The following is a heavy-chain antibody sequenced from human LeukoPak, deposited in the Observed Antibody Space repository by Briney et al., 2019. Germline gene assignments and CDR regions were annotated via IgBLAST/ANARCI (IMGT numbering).Heavy chain of an antibody. CDR2: ISYDASKT. D-gene: IGHD3-10*02. J-gene: IGHJ6*04. V-gene: IGHV3-30*18. CDR1: GFTFSSYG. CDR3: AELGITMIGGV. Sequence: PGTSLRLSCAASGFTFSSYGMHWVRQAPGKGLEWVAVISYDASKTKHADSVKGRFTISRDNSKNSLYLQMNSLRAEDTAVYYCAELGITMIGGVWGKGTTVTISS.